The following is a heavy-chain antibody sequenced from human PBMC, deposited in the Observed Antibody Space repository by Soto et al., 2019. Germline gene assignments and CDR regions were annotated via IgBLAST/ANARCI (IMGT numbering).Heavy chain of an antibody. D-gene: IGHD3-3*01. CDR2: ISGSGGST. CDR1: GFTFSSYA. Sequence: GGSLRLSCAASGFTFSSYAMSWVRQAPGKGLEWVSAISGSGGSTYYADSVKGRFTISRDNSKNTLYLQMNSLRAEDTAVYYCAKDHFFLKSPADDNDAFYIWGRGSMVTGSS. J-gene: IGHJ3*02. CDR3: AKDHFFLKSPADDNDAFYI. V-gene: IGHV3-23*01.